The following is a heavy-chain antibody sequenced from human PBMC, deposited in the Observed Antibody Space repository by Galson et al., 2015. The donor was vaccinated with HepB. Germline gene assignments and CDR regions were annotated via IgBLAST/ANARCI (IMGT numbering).Heavy chain of an antibody. V-gene: IGHV2-70*01. J-gene: IGHJ3*02. CDR3: ARGGTQNSYYYDSSGHDAFDI. CDR2: IDWDDDK. D-gene: IGHD3-22*01. Sequence: PALVKPTQTLTLTCTFSGFSLSTSGMCVSWIRQPPGKALEWLALIDWDDDKYYSTSLKTRLTISKDTSKNQVVLTMTNMDPVDTATYYCARGGTQNSYYYDSSGHDAFDIWGQGTMVTVSS. CDR1: GFSLSTSGMC.